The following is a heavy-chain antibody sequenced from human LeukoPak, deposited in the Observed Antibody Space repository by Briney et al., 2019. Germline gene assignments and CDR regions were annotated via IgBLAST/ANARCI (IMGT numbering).Heavy chain of an antibody. CDR1: GFTVSSYD. V-gene: IGHV3-13*01. CDR3: ARGGYDSSGYALDY. CDR2: IGTAGDT. J-gene: IGHJ4*02. D-gene: IGHD3-22*01. Sequence: GGSLRLSCAASGFTVSSYDMHWVRHATGRGLEWVSAIGTAGDTYYPGSVKGRFTISRENAKNSLYLQMNSLRAGDTAVYYCARGGYDSSGYALDYWGQGTLVTVSS.